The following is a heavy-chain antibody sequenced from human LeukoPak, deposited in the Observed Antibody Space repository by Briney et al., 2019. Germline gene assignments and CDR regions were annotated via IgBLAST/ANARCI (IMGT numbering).Heavy chain of an antibody. J-gene: IGHJ4*02. D-gene: IGHD6-19*01. Sequence: GGSLRLSCTASGFTFSSYNLNWVRQAPGKGLEWVSSISGSSTYIYHADSVKGRFTITRDNAKKSLYLQMNSLRVEDTAVYYCARDWLSCESSACFPAFNHWGQGTLVTVSS. CDR2: ISGSSTYI. CDR1: GFTFSSYN. CDR3: ARDWLSCESSACFPAFNH. V-gene: IGHV3-21*01.